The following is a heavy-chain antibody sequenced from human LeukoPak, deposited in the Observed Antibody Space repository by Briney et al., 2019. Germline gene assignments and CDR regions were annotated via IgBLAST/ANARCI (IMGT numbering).Heavy chain of an antibody. D-gene: IGHD3-22*01. CDR1: GYTFTGYY. CDR2: INPNSGGT. CDR3: ARDVGDSSAGDY. Sequence: ASVKVSCKASGYTFTGYYMHWVRQAPGQGLEWMGWINPNSGGTNYAQKFQGRVTMTRDTSISTAYMELGRLRSDDTAVYYCARDVGDSSAGDYWGQGTLVTVSS. V-gene: IGHV1-2*02. J-gene: IGHJ4*02.